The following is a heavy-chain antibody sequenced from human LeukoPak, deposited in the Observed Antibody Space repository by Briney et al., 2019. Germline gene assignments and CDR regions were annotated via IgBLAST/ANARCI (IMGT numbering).Heavy chain of an antibody. CDR2: IGSGADL. D-gene: IGHD3-16*01. CDR3: AKDWTPHNRVYDCLDA. J-gene: IGHJ5*02. V-gene: IGHV3-23*01. Sequence: PGGSLRLSCVGSGFAFGVHAMSWVRQAPGKGPEWVATIGSGADLFYAESVKGRFTISRDDPRNTVWLQMNILRAEDTALYYCAKDWTPHNRVYDCLDAWGQGTQVTVSS. CDR1: GFAFGVHA.